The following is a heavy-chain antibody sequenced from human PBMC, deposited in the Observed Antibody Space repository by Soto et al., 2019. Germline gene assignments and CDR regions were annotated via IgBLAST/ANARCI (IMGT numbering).Heavy chain of an antibody. CDR2: VSYSGRT. Sequence: PSETLSLTCTVSRGSINNYYWTLIRQPPGKGLEWIGYVSYSGRTNYNPSLKSRVNMFVDKSKNQFSLNLTSVTAADTAVYYCARAPGNLVYYFDYWGQGTLVTVSS. J-gene: IGHJ4*02. CDR3: ARAPGNLVYYFDY. CDR1: RGSINNYY. D-gene: IGHD6-6*01. V-gene: IGHV4-59*01.